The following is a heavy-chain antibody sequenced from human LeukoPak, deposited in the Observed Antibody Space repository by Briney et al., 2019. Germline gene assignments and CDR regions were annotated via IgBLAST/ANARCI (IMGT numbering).Heavy chain of an antibody. CDR3: ARGPREYSSGWYFDY. V-gene: IGHV1-2*02. CDR1: GYTFTGYY. J-gene: IGHJ4*02. CDR2: INPNSGGT. Sequence: GASVKVSCKASGYTFTGYYMHWVRQAPGQGLEWMGWINPNSGGTNYAQKFQGRVTMTRDTSISTAYMELSRLRSDDTAVYYCARGPREYSSGWYFDYWGQGTLVTVSS. D-gene: IGHD6-19*01.